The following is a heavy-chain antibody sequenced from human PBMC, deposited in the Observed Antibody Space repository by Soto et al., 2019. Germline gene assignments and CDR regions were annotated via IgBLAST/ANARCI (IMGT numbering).Heavy chain of an antibody. CDR2: ITATFGIA. V-gene: IGHV1-69*02. Sequence: QVQMVQSGAEVKKPGSSVKVSCKASGGTFSSYTITWVRQAPGQGLEWMGRITATFGIANYAQKFQGRVTISADKSTSTAYMGLSSLTSGDTAVDYWGSSETAMGQSDYWGQGTLGTVSP. J-gene: IGHJ4*02. CDR3: GSSETAMGQSDY. D-gene: IGHD1-26*01. CDR1: GGTFSSYT.